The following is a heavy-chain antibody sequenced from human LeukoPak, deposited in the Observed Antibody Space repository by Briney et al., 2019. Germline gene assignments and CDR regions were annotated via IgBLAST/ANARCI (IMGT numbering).Heavy chain of an antibody. V-gene: IGHV3-21*06. D-gene: IGHD6-19*01. CDR3: ARWYSSGWYSDY. CDR2: VSGTSEYI. J-gene: IGHJ4*02. Sequence: GGSLRLSCAASGFSFSTYSMIWVRQAPGKGLEWVSSVSGTSEYIYYADSVRGRFTISRDNAKNTVYLQMNSLRAEDTAVYYCARWYSSGWYSDYWGQGTLVTISS. CDR1: GFSFSTYS.